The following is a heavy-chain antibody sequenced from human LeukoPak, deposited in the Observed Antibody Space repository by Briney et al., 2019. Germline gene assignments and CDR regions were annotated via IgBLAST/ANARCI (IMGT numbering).Heavy chain of an antibody. J-gene: IGHJ5*02. V-gene: IGHV4-59*01. D-gene: IGHD3-3*01. Sequence: SETLSLTCTVSGGSISSYYWSWIRQPPGKGLEWVGYIYYSGSTNYNPPLKSRVTISVDTSKNQFSLKLSSVTAADTAVYYCARQVLRFLEWSPGWFDPWGQGTLVTVSS. CDR2: IYYSGST. CDR3: ARQVLRFLEWSPGWFDP. CDR1: GGSISSYY.